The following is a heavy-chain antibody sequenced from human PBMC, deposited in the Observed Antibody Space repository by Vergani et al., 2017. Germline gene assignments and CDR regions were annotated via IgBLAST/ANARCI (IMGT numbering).Heavy chain of an antibody. V-gene: IGHV3-9*01. D-gene: IGHD6-13*01. Sequence: EVQLVESGGGLVQPGRSLRLSCAASGFTFDDYAMHWVRQAPGKSLEWVSGISWNSGSIGYADSVKGRFTISRDNAKNSLYLQMNSLRAEDTALYYCAKDRDSSSWYVDYWGQGTLVTVSS. CDR1: GFTFDDYA. CDR2: ISWNSGSI. CDR3: AKDRDSSSWYVDY. J-gene: IGHJ4*02.